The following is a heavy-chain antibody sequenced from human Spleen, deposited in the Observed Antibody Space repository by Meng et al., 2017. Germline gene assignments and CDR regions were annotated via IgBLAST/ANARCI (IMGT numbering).Heavy chain of an antibody. D-gene: IGHD3-22*01. CDR2: SDHFGNT. V-gene: IGHV4-34*01. J-gene: IGHJ5*02. CDR1: GGSLSGYY. Sequence: VQLRKWVAGLFKPSETLSLTCAVFGGSLSGYYCNWCRQPPGKGLEWIGGSDHFGNTIYNPSLKGRLTLSVDTSKNQISLRLTSVIAADTAVYYCVYFRSGYFSSGQGTLVTVSS. CDR3: VYFRSGYFS.